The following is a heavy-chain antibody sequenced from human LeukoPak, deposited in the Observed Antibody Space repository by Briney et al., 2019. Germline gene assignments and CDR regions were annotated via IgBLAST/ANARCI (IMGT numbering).Heavy chain of an antibody. Sequence: PGGCLRLSCAASGLTFSSYWTSWGRQAPGKGLEWVANIKQDGSEKYYVDSVKCRFPYSRDKASNSRNWQLKTLRAGLSAAYYCASLISPYGSGSYYEGNWFDPWGQGTLVTVSS. CDR2: IKQDGSEK. V-gene: IGHV3-7*01. CDR3: ASLISPYGSGSYYEGNWFDP. J-gene: IGHJ5*02. D-gene: IGHD3-10*01. CDR1: GLTFSSYW.